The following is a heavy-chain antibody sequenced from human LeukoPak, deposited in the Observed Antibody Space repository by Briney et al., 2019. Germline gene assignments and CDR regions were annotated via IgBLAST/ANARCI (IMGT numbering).Heavy chain of an antibody. CDR2: IYYTGGT. CDR3: ARHGGTRVTQVEVYYFDY. CDR1: GGSITSSSYY. V-gene: IGHV4-39*01. Sequence: PSETLSLTCSVSGGSITSSSYYWAWIRQPPEKGLEWIGSIYYTGGTHYSPSLKSRVTISVDTSKNQFSLKLSSVTAADTAVYYCARHGGTRVTQVEVYYFDYWGQGTLVTVSS. D-gene: IGHD4-11*01. J-gene: IGHJ4*02.